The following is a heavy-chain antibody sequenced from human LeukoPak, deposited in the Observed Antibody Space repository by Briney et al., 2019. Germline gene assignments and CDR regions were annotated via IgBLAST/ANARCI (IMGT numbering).Heavy chain of an antibody. CDR1: GFTFDDYA. CDR3: AKDIGGPNDY. J-gene: IGHJ4*02. V-gene: IGHV3-9*01. Sequence: GGSLRLSCAASGFTFDDYAMHWARQAPGKGLEWVSGISWNSGSIGYADSVKGRFTISRDNAKNSLYLQMNSLRAEDTALYYCAKDIGGPNDYWGQGTLVTVSS. CDR2: ISWNSGSI.